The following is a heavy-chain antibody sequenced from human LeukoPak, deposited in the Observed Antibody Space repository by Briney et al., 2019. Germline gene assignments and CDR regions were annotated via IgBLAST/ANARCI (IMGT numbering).Heavy chain of an antibody. CDR3: ANDRSSSWTWTIDY. CDR2: ISYDGSNK. CDR1: GFTFSSYG. Sequence: GGSLRLSCAASGFTFSSYGMHWVRQAPGKGLEWVALISYDGSNKYYADSVKGRFTISRDNSKNTLYLQMNSLRAEDTAVYYCANDRSSSWTWTIDYWGQGTLVTVSS. D-gene: IGHD6-13*01. V-gene: IGHV3-30*18. J-gene: IGHJ4*02.